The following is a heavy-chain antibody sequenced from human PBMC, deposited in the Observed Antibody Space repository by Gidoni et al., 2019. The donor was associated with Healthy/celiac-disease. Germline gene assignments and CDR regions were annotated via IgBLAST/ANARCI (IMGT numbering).Heavy chain of an antibody. Sequence: VHLVESGGGLVQPGGSLRLSCAASGFTFSSYWMHWVRQAPGKGLEWVSRINSDGSSTSYADSVKGRFTISRDNVKNTLYLQMNSLRAEDTAVYYCARGVRWIWYFDLWGRGTLVTVSS. CDR2: INSDGSST. V-gene: IGHV3-74*01. CDR3: ARGVRWIWYFDL. D-gene: IGHD5-12*01. CDR1: GFTFSSYW. J-gene: IGHJ2*01.